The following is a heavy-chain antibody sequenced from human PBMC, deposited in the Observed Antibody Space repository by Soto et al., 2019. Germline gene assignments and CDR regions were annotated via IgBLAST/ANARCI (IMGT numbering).Heavy chain of an antibody. CDR3: ARVFFRLFAFEI. Sequence: QVQLVQSGGEVKKPGASVKVSCKASGYTFTTYGISWVRQAPGQGLEWMGWISAYDGNTSYAQKRQGIVTITTDTCTRTAYMELRSLRSDVMAVYYCARVFFRLFAFEIWGQGTMVTVSS. D-gene: IGHD3-22*01. J-gene: IGHJ3*02. CDR2: ISAYDGNT. CDR1: GYTFTTYG. V-gene: IGHV1-18*03.